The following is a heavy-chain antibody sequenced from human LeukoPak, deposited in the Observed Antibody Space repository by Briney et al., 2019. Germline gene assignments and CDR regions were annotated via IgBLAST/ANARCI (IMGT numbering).Heavy chain of an antibody. D-gene: IGHD4-17*01. CDR3: AREPSYGDYVDY. J-gene: IGHJ4*02. CDR2: IYYSGST. Sequence: NPSETLSLTCTVSGGSISSYYWSWIRQPPGKGLEWIGYIYYSGSTNYNPSLKSRVTISVDTSKNQFSLKLSSVTAADTAVYYCAREPSYGDYVDYWGQGTLVTVSS. V-gene: IGHV4-59*01. CDR1: GGSISSYY.